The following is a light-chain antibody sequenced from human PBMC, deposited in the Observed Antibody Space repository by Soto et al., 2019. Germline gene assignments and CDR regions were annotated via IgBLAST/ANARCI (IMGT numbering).Light chain of an antibody. CDR3: QHSYNTTLT. Sequence: IEVTQSPSSLAASVGDRVTITCRASQTISTYVNWYRQKSGAAPELLIYDASTLQSGVPSRFRGGGSWTDFTLTISSLQLDDFAPYSCQHSYNTTLTFGQGTKVDIK. CDR2: DAS. J-gene: IGKJ1*01. V-gene: IGKV1-39*01. CDR1: QTISTY.